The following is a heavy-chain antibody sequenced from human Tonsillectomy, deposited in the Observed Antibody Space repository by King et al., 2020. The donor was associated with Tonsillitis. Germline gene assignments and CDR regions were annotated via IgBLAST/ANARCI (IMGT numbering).Heavy chain of an antibody. CDR3: ARALGAGIWFGP. CDR1: GGSISSTNYC. D-gene: IGHD3-10*01. CDR2: ICYSGST. J-gene: IGHJ5*02. V-gene: IGHV4-39*07. Sequence: QLQESGPRLVKPSETLSLTCTVSGGSISSTNYCWGWIRQPPGKGLEWTGSICYSGSTYYNPSLKSRVSISEDTSKNQFSLKLSPVPAAGAAVYYCARALGAGIWFGPWGQGTLVTVSS.